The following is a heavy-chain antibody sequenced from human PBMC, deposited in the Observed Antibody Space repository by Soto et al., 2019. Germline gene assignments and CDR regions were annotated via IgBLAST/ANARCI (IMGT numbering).Heavy chain of an antibody. CDR3: ARDGNPGLLESLLHLNWFDR. J-gene: IGHJ5*02. CDR1: GYTFTGYF. V-gene: IGHV1-2*02. Sequence: SVEVACKASGYTFTGYFMHWVRQAPGQGLAWMGWSNPRSGGTNYVQKFRGRVTMTRQTSISTAYMDLSRLTSNDTHVYFFARDGNPGLLESLLHLNWFDRWGQGTLVTVSS. CDR2: SNPRSGGT. D-gene: IGHD3-3*01.